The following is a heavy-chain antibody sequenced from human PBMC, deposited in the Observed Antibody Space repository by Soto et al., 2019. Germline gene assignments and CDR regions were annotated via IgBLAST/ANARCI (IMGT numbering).Heavy chain of an antibody. Sequence: SVKVSCKASGGTFSSYAISWVRQAPGQGLEWMGGIIPIFGTTNYAQKFQGRVTITTDASASTAYMELSSLRSEDTAVYYCARVAAYGSGSLTARAFDYWGQGTLVTVSS. V-gene: IGHV1-69*05. CDR1: GGTFSSYA. CDR3: ARVAAYGSGSLTARAFDY. D-gene: IGHD3-10*01. CDR2: IIPIFGTT. J-gene: IGHJ4*02.